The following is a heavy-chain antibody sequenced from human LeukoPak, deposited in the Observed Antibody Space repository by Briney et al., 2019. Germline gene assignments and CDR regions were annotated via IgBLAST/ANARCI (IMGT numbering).Heavy chain of an antibody. V-gene: IGHV3-21*01. Sequence: GGSLRLSCAASGFTFSSYSMNWVRQAPGKGLEWVSSISSSSSYIYYADSVKGRFTISRDNAKNSLYLQMNSLRAEDTAVYYCARFIVRGVDYYFDYWGQGTLVTVSS. J-gene: IGHJ4*02. CDR3: ARFIVRGVDYYFDY. D-gene: IGHD3-10*01. CDR2: ISSSSSYI. CDR1: GFTFSSYS.